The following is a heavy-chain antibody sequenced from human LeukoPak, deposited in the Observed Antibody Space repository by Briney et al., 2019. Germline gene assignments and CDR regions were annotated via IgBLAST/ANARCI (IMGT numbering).Heavy chain of an antibody. CDR2: IYYSGST. D-gene: IGHD3-9*01. V-gene: IGHV4-59*01. Sequence: SETLSLTCSVSDGSMTAYYWSWIRQSPGKGLEYIGDIYYSGSTNYNPSLKSRVTISVDTSKNQFSLKLSSVTAADTAVYYCARSLTGYSKFDYWGQGTLVTVSS. J-gene: IGHJ4*02. CDR1: DGSMTAYY. CDR3: ARSLTGYSKFDY.